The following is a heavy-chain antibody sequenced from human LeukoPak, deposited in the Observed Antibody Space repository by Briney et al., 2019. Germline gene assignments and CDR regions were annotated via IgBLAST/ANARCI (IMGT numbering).Heavy chain of an antibody. Sequence: ASVKVSCKASGGTFSSYAINWVRQAPGQGLEWMGRIIPILGIANYAQKFQGRVTITADKSTSTAYMELSSLRSEDTAVYYCASSLYGSGSPFDYWGQGTLVTVSS. J-gene: IGHJ4*02. CDR3: ASSLYGSGSPFDY. V-gene: IGHV1-69*04. CDR1: GGTFSSYA. CDR2: IIPILGIA. D-gene: IGHD3-10*01.